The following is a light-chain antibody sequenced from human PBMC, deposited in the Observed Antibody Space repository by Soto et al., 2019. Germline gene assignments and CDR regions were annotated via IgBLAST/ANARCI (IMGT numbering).Light chain of an antibody. CDR1: QSVSSNY. J-gene: IGKJ5*01. CDR3: QQYGTSEII. CDR2: GAS. V-gene: IGKV3-20*01. Sequence: EIVLTQSPGTLSLSPGERATLSCRASQSVSSNYLAWYQLKPGQAPRLLIYGASSRATGIPDRFSGSGSGTDFTLTISRLEPEDFAVFFCQQYGTSEIIFGQGTRLEIK.